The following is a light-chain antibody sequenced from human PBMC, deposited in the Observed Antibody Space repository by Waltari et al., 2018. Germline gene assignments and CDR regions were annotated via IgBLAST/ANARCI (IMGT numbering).Light chain of an antibody. CDR1: QSVLNSFNNNNY. Sequence: DIVMTQSLDSLAVSLGERGTVICQSSQSVLNSFNNNNYLAWYQQKTGQPPKLLIAWASTRESGVPDRFSGSGSGTNFTLTISSLQAEDVAVYYCQQYYNTPYTFGQGTKLEIK. V-gene: IGKV4-1*01. J-gene: IGKJ2*01. CDR3: QQYYNTPYT. CDR2: WAS.